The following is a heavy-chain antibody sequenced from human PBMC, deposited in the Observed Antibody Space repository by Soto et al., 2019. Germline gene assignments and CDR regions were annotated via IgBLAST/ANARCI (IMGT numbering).Heavy chain of an antibody. V-gene: IGHV1-18*01. D-gene: IGHD2-15*01. CDR1: GYTFTSYG. CDR3: ARVGYCSGGSCFGY. CDR2: VSANSGST. J-gene: IGHJ4*02. Sequence: GASVKVSCKASGYTFTSYGISWVRQAPGQGLEWMGWVSANSGSTNYAQKLQGRVTMTRDTSTSTAYMELSRLRSDDTAVYYCARVGYCSGGSCFGYWGQGTLVTVSS.